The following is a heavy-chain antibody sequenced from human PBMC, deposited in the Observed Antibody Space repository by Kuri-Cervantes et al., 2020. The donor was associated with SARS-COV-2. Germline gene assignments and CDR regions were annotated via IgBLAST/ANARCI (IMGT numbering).Heavy chain of an antibody. J-gene: IGHJ4*02. Sequence: GGSLRLSCAASGFTFSGYGMHWVRQAPGKGLEWVAVISYDGSNKYYADSVKGRFTISRDNSKNTLYLQMNSLRAEDTAIYYCATDSGDYVLVYWGQGTLVTVSS. V-gene: IGHV3-30*03. CDR2: ISYDGSNK. CDR3: ATDSGDYVLVY. CDR1: GFTFSGYG. D-gene: IGHD4-17*01.